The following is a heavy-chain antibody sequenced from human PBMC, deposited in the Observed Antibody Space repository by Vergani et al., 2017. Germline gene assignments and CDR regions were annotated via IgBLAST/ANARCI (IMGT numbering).Heavy chain of an antibody. D-gene: IGHD2-21*01. Sequence: EVQLLESGGNLIQPGGSLRLSCGASGFTFSSYAMTWVRLAPGKGLQWVSAISGSGGNTFYTDSVKGRFTISRDNSKDTLYLQMNSLRFEDKAIYYCAKSRYPNCKGGNCYSYYYGLDLWVQGTTVTVSS. CDR1: GFTFSSYA. J-gene: IGHJ6*02. CDR3: AKSRYPNCKGGNCYSYYYGLDL. CDR2: ISGSGGNT. V-gene: IGHV3-23*01.